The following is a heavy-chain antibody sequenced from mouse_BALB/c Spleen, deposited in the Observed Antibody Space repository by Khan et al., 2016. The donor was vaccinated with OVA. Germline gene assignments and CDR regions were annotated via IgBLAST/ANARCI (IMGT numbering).Heavy chain of an antibody. J-gene: IGHJ1*01. V-gene: IGHV1-80*01. CDR2: IYPGGGNT. CDR1: GYAFSSYW. D-gene: IGHD2-3*01. CDR3: ARRWLLGYFDV. Sequence: QVQLQQSGAVLVRPGSSVKISCKASGYAFSSYWMNWVKQAPGQGLEWIGQIYPGGGNTNYTGKFKGQVTLTADTSSSTAYMQISSLKSEDATVYFCARRWLLGYFDVWGAGTTVTVSS.